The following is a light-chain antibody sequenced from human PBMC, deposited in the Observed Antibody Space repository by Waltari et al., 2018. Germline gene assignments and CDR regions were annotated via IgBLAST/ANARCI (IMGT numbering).Light chain of an antibody. CDR2: YAS. Sequence: EIVLTQSPDFQSVTPEEKVTITCRASQSIGSRLHWFQQKPNQSPKLLIKYASQAISGVPSRFSGSGSGTDFTLTINSLEAEDAAVYYCHQIASLPRTFGPGTKVEIK. CDR1: QSIGSR. J-gene: IGKJ1*01. V-gene: IGKV6D-21*02. CDR3: HQIASLPRT.